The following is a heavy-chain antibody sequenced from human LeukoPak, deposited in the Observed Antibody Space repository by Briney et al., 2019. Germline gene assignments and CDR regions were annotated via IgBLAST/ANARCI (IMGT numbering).Heavy chain of an antibody. Sequence: SETLSLTCAVNGGSLSGLSWNWIRQSPGKGLEWIGEINQSGTTDYNPSLKNRVTMSVDTSKNQFSLKLSSATAADTAVYYCASIFFDYWGQGTLVTVSS. D-gene: IGHD2-21*01. V-gene: IGHV4-34*01. J-gene: IGHJ4*02. CDR3: ASIFFDY. CDR2: INQSGTT. CDR1: GGSLSGLS.